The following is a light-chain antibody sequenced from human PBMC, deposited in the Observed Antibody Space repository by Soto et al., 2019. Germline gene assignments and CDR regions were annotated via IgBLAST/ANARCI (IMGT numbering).Light chain of an antibody. CDR2: KAS. CDR3: QQYNNYSWT. CDR1: QSIDNW. Sequence: DIQMTQSPSTLSASVGDRVTITCRASQSIDNWLAWYQQKPGKAPKVLIYKASSLESGVPSRFSGSGSGTEFTLTISSLQPDDFATYYCQQYNNYSWTFGQGTKVDIK. V-gene: IGKV1-5*03. J-gene: IGKJ1*01.